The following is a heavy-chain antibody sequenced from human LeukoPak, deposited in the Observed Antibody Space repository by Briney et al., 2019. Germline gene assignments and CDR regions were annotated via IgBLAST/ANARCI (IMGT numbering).Heavy chain of an antibody. CDR3: ARGSSSYGTNSDY. J-gene: IGHJ4*02. Sequence: PSETLSLTCAVYGGSFSGYYWSWIRQPPGKGLEWIGEINHSGSTNYNPSLKSRVTISVDASKNQFSLKLSSVTAADTAVYYCARGSSSYGTNSDYWGQGTLVTVSS. V-gene: IGHV4-34*01. CDR2: INHSGST. D-gene: IGHD1-26*01. CDR1: GGSFSGYY.